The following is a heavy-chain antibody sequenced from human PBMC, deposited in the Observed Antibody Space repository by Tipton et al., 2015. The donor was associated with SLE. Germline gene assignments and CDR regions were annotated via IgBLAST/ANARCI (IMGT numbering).Heavy chain of an antibody. V-gene: IGHV3-21*01. CDR3: ARDDVDDAFDI. CDR2: ISSSSSYI. J-gene: IGHJ3*02. CDR1: GFTFSSYS. Sequence: SLRLSCAASGFTFSSYSMNWVRQAPGKGLEWVSSISSSSSYIYYADSVKGRFTISRDNAKNSLYLQMNSLRAEDTAVYYCARDDVDDAFDIWGQGTMVTVSS.